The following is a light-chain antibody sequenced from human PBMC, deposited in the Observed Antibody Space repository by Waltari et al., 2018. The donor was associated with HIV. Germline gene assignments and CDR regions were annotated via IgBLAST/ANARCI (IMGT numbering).Light chain of an antibody. CDR3: QSTDRSGSYII. CDR1: ALSMQY. V-gene: IGLV3-25*03. J-gene: IGLJ2*01. Sequence: SYELTQPPSLSVSPGQTASITSPGDALSMQYGYWYQQKPGQAPVLVIYKDSERSSGIPERFSGSSSGTTVTLTISGAQAEDEAAYFCQSTDRSGSYIIFGGGTKLTVL. CDR2: KDS.